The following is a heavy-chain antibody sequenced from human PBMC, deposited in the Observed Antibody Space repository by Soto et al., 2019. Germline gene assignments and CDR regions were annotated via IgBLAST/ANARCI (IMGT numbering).Heavy chain of an antibody. CDR3: AGGDYYHSSGYYFYYYTMDV. CDR2: VYYGGGT. D-gene: IGHD3-22*01. Sequence: PSETLSLTCTVSGGSISSSSYYWGWIRQPPGKGLEWIGNVYYGGGTYYNPSLKSRVTISVETSKSQFSFKLSSVTAADTAVYYCAGGDYYHSSGYYFYYYTMDVWGQGTTVTVSS. CDR1: GGSISSSSYY. V-gene: IGHV4-39*01. J-gene: IGHJ6*02.